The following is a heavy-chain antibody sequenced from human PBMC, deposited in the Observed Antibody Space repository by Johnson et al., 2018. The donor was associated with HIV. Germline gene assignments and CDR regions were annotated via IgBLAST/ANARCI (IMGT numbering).Heavy chain of an antibody. CDR2: ISGSGGST. CDR1: GFTFSSYA. J-gene: IGHJ3*02. Sequence: EVQLVESGGGVVQPGRSLRLSCAASGFTFSSYAMSWVRQAPGKGLEWVSAISGSGGSTYFADSVTGRFTISRDNTKNTLYLQMNSLRAEDTAVYYCTTGAFHAYDMWGQGTMVTVSS. V-gene: IGHV3-23*04. D-gene: IGHD1-1*01. CDR3: TTGAFHAYDM.